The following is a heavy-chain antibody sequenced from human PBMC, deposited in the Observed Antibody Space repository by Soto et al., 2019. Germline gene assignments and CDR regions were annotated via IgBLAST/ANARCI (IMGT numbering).Heavy chain of an antibody. CDR1: GGSISSSSYY. CDR2: IYYSGST. CDR3: ARPLGYCSGGSCSEAFDI. D-gene: IGHD2-15*01. J-gene: IGHJ3*02. V-gene: IGHV4-39*01. Sequence: SETLSLTCTVSGGSISSSSYYWGWIRQPPGKGLEWIGSIYYSGSTYYNPSLKSRVTISVDTSKNQFSLKLSSVTAADTAVYYCARPLGYCSGGSCSEAFDIWGQGTMVTVS.